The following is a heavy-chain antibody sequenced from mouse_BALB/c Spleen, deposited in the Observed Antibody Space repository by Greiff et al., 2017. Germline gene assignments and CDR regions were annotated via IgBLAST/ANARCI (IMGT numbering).Heavy chain of an antibody. CDR1: GYTFTDYA. Sequence: VQLQQSGPELVRPGESVKISCKGSGYTFTDYAMPWVKQSHAKSLEWIGVISIYYDNTNYNQKFKGKATMTVDKSSSTAYMELARLTSEDSAIYYCARGIDYYGSSYGAMDDWGQGTSVTVSS. V-gene: IGHV1-67*01. D-gene: IGHD1-1*01. CDR3: ARGIDYYGSSYGAMDD. CDR2: ISIYYDNT. J-gene: IGHJ4*01.